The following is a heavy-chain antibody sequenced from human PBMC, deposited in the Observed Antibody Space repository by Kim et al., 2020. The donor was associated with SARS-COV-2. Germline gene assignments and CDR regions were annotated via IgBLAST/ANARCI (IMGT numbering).Heavy chain of an antibody. D-gene: IGHD3-16*01. CDR1: GGSISSSSYY. J-gene: IGHJ6*02. CDR3: ARHAWELWGDYYYYGMDV. CDR2: IYYSGST. V-gene: IGHV4-39*01. Sequence: SETLSLTCTVSGGSISSSSYYWGWIRQPPGKGLEWIGSIYYSGSTYYNPSLKSRVTISVDTSKNQFSLKLSSVTAADTAVYYCARHAWELWGDYYYYGMDVWGQGTTVTVSS.